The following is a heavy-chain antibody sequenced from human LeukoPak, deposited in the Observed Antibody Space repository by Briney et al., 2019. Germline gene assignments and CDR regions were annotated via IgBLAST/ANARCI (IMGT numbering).Heavy chain of an antibody. J-gene: IGHJ4*02. CDR3: ARAQWLPPERYFDY. CDR1: GGSISSGGYY. CDR2: IYYSGST. D-gene: IGHD6-19*01. V-gene: IGHV4-31*03. Sequence: PSETLSLTCTVSGGSISSGGYYWSWIRQHPGKGLEWIGYIYYSGSTYYNPSLKSRVTISVDTSKIQFSLKLSSVTAADTAVYYCARAQWLPPERYFDYWGQGTLVTVSS.